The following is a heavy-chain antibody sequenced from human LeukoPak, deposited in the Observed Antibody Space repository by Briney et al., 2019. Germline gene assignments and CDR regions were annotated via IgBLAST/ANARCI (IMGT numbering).Heavy chain of an antibody. Sequence: PGGSLRLSCAASGFTFSSYWMRWVRQAPGKGLEWVANIKQDGSEKNYVDSVKGRFTISRDNAKKSLYLQMNSLRAEDTAIYYCVGNYYDSSGLDYWGQGTLVTVSS. V-gene: IGHV3-7*01. J-gene: IGHJ4*02. CDR1: GFTFSSYW. CDR2: IKQDGSEK. CDR3: VGNYYDSSGLDY. D-gene: IGHD3-22*01.